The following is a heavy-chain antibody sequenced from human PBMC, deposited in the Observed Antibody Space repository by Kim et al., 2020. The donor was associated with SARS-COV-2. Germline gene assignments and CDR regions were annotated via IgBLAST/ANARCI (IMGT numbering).Heavy chain of an antibody. D-gene: IGHD6-13*01. Sequence: GGSLRLSCAASGFTFSSYAMSWVRQAPGKGLEWVSAISGSGGSTYYADSVKGRFTISRDNSKNTLYLQMNSLRAEDTAVYYCAKDRLSSSCLYYYYGMDVWGQGTTVTVSS. CDR2: ISGSGGST. CDR3: AKDRLSSSCLYYYYGMDV. J-gene: IGHJ6*02. CDR1: GFTFSSYA. V-gene: IGHV3-23*01.